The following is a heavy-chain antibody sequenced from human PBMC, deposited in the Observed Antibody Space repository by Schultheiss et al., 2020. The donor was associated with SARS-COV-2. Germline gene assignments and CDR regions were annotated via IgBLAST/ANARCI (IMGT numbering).Heavy chain of an antibody. Sequence: GESLKISCAASGFNFNAYAMSWVRQAPGKGLEWISFISSGFSPIRYADSVRGRFTISRDNAKNSLYLQMNSLRAEDTAVYYCARDATLEWLFADPIVDWYFDLWGRGTLVTVSS. CDR2: ISSGFSPI. CDR1: GFNFNAYA. CDR3: ARDATLEWLFADPIVDWYFDL. D-gene: IGHD3-3*01. J-gene: IGHJ2*01. V-gene: IGHV3-48*01.